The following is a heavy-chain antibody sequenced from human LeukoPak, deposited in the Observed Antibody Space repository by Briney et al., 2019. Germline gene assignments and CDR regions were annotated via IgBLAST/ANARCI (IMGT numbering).Heavy chain of an antibody. J-gene: IGHJ5*02. CDR3: AKDTETISNWFDP. Sequence: PGGSLRLSCAASGFTFSSYGMHWVRQAPGKGLEWVAFIRYDGSNKYYADSVKGRFTISRDNSKNTLYLQMNSLRAEDTAVYYCAKDTETISNWFDPWGQGTLVTVSS. D-gene: IGHD3-3*01. CDR1: GFTFSSYG. CDR2: IRYDGSNK. V-gene: IGHV3-30*02.